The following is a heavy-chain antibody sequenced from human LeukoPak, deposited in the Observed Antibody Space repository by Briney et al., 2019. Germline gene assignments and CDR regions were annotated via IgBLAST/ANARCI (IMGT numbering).Heavy chain of an antibody. Sequence: GGSLRLSCAASGFTFDDYGMSWVRQAPGKGLEWVSGINWNGGSTGYADSVKGRFTISRGNAKNSLYLQMNSLRAEDTALYYCASSRGDSSDDAFDIWGQGTMVTVSS. CDR2: INWNGGST. CDR3: ASSRGDSSDDAFDI. CDR1: GFTFDDYG. D-gene: IGHD3-22*01. V-gene: IGHV3-20*04. J-gene: IGHJ3*02.